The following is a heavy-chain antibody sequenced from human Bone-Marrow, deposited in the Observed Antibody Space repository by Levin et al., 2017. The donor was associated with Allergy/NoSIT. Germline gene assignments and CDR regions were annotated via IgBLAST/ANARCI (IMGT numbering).Heavy chain of an antibody. J-gene: IGHJ4*02. V-gene: IGHV3-11*01. CDR3: GRDYDQP. D-gene: IGHD3-3*01. CDR1: GFTFSDYY. CDR2: ISSGGTTM. Sequence: GESLKISCTGSGFTFSDYYMSWIRQAPGKGLEWISHISSGGTTMYYADSVKGRFTISRDNIEKSLYLQMNSLRADDTAVYYCGRDYDQPWGQGTVVTVST.